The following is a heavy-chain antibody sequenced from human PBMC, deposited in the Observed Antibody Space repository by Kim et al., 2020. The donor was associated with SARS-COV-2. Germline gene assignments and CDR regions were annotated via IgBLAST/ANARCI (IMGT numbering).Heavy chain of an antibody. J-gene: IGHJ1*01. Sequence: ASVKVSCKASGDTFTGRHLHWVRQAPGQGLEWVGWIHPDSGDTNCAQKFQGRVTMTRDASINTAYMELSSLRSDDTAMYYCTREAFCGQGTLVTVSA. CDR2: IHPDSGDT. CDR1: GDTFTGRH. CDR3: TREAF. D-gene: IGHD3-3*02. V-gene: IGHV1-2*02.